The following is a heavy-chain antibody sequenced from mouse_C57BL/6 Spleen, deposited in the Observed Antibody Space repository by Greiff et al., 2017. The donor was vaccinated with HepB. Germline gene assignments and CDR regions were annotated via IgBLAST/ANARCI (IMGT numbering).Heavy chain of an antibody. Sequence: EVNVVESGGGLVKPGASLKFSCAASGFTFSSYAMSWVRQTPEKSLEWVATISDGGSYTYYPDNVKGRFTISRDNAKNNLYLQMSHLKSEDTAMYYCAGVGVARRAWFAYWGKGTLVTVSA. V-gene: IGHV5-4*03. CDR1: GFTFSSYA. CDR2: ISDGGSYT. CDR3: AGVGVARRAWFAY. D-gene: IGHD3-3*01. J-gene: IGHJ3*01.